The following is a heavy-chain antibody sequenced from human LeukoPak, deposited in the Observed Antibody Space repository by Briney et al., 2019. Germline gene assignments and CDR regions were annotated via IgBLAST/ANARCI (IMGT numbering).Heavy chain of an antibody. CDR2: ISAYNGNT. CDR1: GYTFTSYG. V-gene: IGHV1-18*01. CDR3: ARSRIGMGTWFDP. D-gene: IGHD7-27*01. J-gene: IGHJ5*02. Sequence: GASVKVSCKASGYTFTSYGISWVRQAPGQGLEWMGWISAYNGNTNYAQKLQGRVTMTTDTSTNTAYMELSSLRSDDTAVYYCARSRIGMGTWFDPWGQGTLVTVSS.